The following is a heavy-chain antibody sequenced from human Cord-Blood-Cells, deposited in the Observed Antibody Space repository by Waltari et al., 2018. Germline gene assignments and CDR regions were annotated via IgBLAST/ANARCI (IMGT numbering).Heavy chain of an antibody. Sequence: QVQLVQSGAEVKKPGASVKVSCKVSGYTLTELSMHWVRQAPGKGLEWMGGFDPEDGETIYAQKFQGRVTMTEDTSTDTAYMELSSLRSEDTAVYYCATVTGTGPYYYYYYGMDVWGQGTTVTVSS. V-gene: IGHV1-24*01. J-gene: IGHJ6*02. CDR2: FDPEDGET. CDR1: GYTLTELS. CDR3: ATVTGTGPYYYYYYGMDV. D-gene: IGHD1-20*01.